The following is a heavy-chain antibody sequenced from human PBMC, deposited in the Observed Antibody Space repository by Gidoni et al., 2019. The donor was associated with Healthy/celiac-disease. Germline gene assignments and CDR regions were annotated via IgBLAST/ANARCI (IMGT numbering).Heavy chain of an antibody. D-gene: IGHD6-13*01. CDR3: TTERIAAAGPVGWFDP. CDR1: GFTFSNAW. V-gene: IGHV3-15*01. J-gene: IGHJ5*02. CDR2: IKSKTDGGTT. Sequence: EVQLVESGGGLVTPGVSLRLSCAASGFTFSNAWMSWVRQAPGKGLEWVGRIKSKTDGGTTDYAAPVKGRFTISRDDSKNTLYLQMNSLKTEDTAVYYCTTERIAAAGPVGWFDPWGQGTLVTVSS.